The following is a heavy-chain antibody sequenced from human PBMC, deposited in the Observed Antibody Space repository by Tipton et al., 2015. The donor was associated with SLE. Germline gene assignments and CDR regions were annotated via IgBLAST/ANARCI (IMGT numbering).Heavy chain of an antibody. V-gene: IGHV4-34*01. CDR1: GGSFSGYY. CDR2: INHSGST. CDR3: ARGGGIRFLEWDYYYMDV. J-gene: IGHJ6*03. D-gene: IGHD3-3*01. Sequence: TLSLTCAVYGGSFSGYYWSWIRQPPGKGLEWIGEINHSGSTNYNPSLKSRVTISVDTSKNQFSLKLSSVTAADTDVYYCARGGGIRFLEWDYYYMDVWGKGTTVTVSS.